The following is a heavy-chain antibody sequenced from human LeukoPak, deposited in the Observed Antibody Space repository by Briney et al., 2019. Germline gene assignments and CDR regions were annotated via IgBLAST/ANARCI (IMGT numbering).Heavy chain of an antibody. CDR2: IYYSGST. CDR1: GGSISSSSYY. D-gene: IGHD6-19*01. V-gene: IGHV4-39*07. J-gene: IGHJ4*02. CDR3: AKGPRPDITVAHTVEN. Sequence: SETLSLTCTVSGGSISSSSYYWGWIRQPPGKGLEWIGSIYYSGSTYYNPSLKSRVTISVDTSKNQFSLKLGSVTAEDTAVYYCAKGPRPDITVAHTVENWGQGTLVTVSS.